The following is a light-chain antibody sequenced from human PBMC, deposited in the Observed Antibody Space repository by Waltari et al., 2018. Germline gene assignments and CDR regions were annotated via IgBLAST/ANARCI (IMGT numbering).Light chain of an antibody. J-gene: IGKJ1*01. CDR1: QYVLYSPNNKNY. V-gene: IGKV4-1*01. CDR2: WAS. Sequence: DIVMTQYPDSLAVSLGERATTNCKSSQYVLYSPNNKNYLAWYQQKPGQPPKLLIYWASARESGVPDRFSGSGSGTDFTLTISSLQAEDVAVYYCQQYYSTPRTFGQGTKVEIK. CDR3: QQYYSTPRT.